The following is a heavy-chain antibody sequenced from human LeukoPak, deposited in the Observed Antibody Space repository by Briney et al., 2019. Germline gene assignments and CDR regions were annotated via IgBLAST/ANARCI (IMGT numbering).Heavy chain of an antibody. J-gene: IGHJ6*03. D-gene: IGHD3-22*01. CDR1: GGTFSSYA. CDR2: IIPIFGTA. Sequence: ASVKVSCKASGGTFSSYAISWVRQAPGQGLEWMGGIIPIFGTANYAQKFQGRVTITTDESTSTAYMELSSLRSEDTAVYYCARVNYDSSGYPYYYYMDVWGKGTTLTVSS. CDR3: ARVNYDSSGYPYYYYMDV. V-gene: IGHV1-69*05.